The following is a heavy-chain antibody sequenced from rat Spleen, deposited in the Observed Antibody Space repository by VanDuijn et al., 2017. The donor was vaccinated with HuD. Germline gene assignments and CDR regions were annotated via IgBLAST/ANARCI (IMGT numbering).Heavy chain of an antibody. CDR3: TGGGIPWYLDF. D-gene: IGHD2-2*01. CDR2: ILRTGENT. J-gene: IGHJ1*01. Sequence: EVQLMESGGGLVQPGGSLKLSCIASGFIFNNYWLTWIRQAPGKGLEWVASILRTGENTYYSDSVKGRFTISRDNAKSTLYLQMNRLRSEDSATYYCTGGGIPWYLDFWGPGTMVTVSS. CDR1: GFIFNNYW. V-gene: IGHV5-31*01.